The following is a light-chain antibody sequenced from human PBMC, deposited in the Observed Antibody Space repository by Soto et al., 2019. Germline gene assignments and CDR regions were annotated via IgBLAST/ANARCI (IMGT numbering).Light chain of an antibody. CDR1: QSFSGH. Sequence: EIVLTQSPDTLSLSPGERATLSCRASQSFSGHLAWYQQKPGQAPRLLIYDASKRATGIPARFSGSGFGTDYTLTISSLEPEDFAVYYCQQYNSWPLTFGGGTKVDIK. CDR3: QQYNSWPLT. J-gene: IGKJ4*01. V-gene: IGKV3-11*01. CDR2: DAS.